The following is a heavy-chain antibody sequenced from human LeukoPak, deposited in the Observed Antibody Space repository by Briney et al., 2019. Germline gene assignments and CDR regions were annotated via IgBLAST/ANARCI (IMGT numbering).Heavy chain of an antibody. J-gene: IGHJ5*02. Sequence: PGGSLRLSCAASGFTFSNYLGWVRQAPGKGLEWVSLMYSGGGTFYADSVKGRFIISRDNSKNTLYLQMDSLRAEDTAVYYCARALTTVVTPASWGQGTLVTVSS. CDR2: MYSGGGT. CDR3: ARALTTVVTPAS. CDR1: GFTFSNY. V-gene: IGHV3-66*01. D-gene: IGHD4-23*01.